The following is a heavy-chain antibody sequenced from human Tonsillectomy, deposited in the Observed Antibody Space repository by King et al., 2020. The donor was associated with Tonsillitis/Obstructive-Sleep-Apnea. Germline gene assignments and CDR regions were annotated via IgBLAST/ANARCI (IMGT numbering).Heavy chain of an antibody. CDR3: ARCLYGPGSRNAFHT. J-gene: IGHJ3*02. CDR2: IYNSGST. CDR1: GYSISSSNW. Sequence: QLQESGPGLVKPSDTLSLTCAVSGYSISSSNWWGWIRQPPRKGLEWIGYIYNSGSTYYNPSLKSRVTMYIDSSKNQLSLKLSSVTAVDTALSYCARCLYGPGSRNAFHTWPQATMVPLS. V-gene: IGHV4-28*01. D-gene: IGHD2-15*01.